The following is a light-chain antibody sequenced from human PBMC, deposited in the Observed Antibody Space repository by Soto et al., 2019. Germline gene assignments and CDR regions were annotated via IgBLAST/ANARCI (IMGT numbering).Light chain of an antibody. CDR1: QYINTR. CDR3: HQRQSWPRT. J-gene: IGKJ1*01. CDR2: QTS. Sequence: EIVLTQSPATLSSFPGDRDTLSCRASQYINTRLAWYQHRPGQAPRLLIYQTSIRAAGIPARFSASGPGTDFTLTISDVQPEDFALYYCHQRQSWPRTFGQGTKVDIK. V-gene: IGKV3D-11*01.